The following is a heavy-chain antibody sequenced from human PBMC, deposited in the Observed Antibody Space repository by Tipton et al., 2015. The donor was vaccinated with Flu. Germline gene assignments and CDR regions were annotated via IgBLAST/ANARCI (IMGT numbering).Heavy chain of an antibody. D-gene: IGHD3-9*01. CDR2: IYHSGST. CDR1: GYSISSGYY. J-gene: IGHJ6*02. V-gene: IGHV4-38-2*02. Sequence: LRLSCTVSGYSISSGYYWGWIRQPPGKGLEWIGSIYHSGSTNYNPSLKSRVTMSVDTSKNQFSLKLSSVTAADTAVYYCARDANYDILTGYHGIDVWGQGTTVTVSS. CDR3: ARDANYDILTGYHGIDV.